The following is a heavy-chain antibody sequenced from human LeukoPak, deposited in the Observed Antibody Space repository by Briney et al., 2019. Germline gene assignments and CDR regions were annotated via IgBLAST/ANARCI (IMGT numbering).Heavy chain of an antibody. J-gene: IGHJ4*02. Sequence: SETLSLTCTVSGGSISSNYWSWIRQPPGKGLEWIGYIYYSGSTNYNPSLKSRVTISVDTSKNQFSLKLSYVTAAETAVYYCARVELETRPLYYWGQGTLVTVSS. CDR3: ARVELETRPLYY. CDR1: GGSISSNY. CDR2: IYYSGST. D-gene: IGHD1-1*01. V-gene: IGHV4-59*12.